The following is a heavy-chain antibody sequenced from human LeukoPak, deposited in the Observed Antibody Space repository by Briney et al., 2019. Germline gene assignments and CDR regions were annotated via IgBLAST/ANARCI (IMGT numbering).Heavy chain of an antibody. J-gene: IGHJ4*02. CDR1: GFTFSSYG. D-gene: IGHD3-10*01. Sequence: GGSLRLPCAASGFTFSSYGMHWVRQAPGKGLEWVAFIWYDGNNKYYADSVKGRFTISRDSSKSSLYLQRNSLRAEDTAVYYCAKDPLQYGSGSYYFDYWGQGTLVTVSS. CDR3: AKDPLQYGSGSYYFDY. V-gene: IGHV3-30*02. CDR2: IWYDGNNK.